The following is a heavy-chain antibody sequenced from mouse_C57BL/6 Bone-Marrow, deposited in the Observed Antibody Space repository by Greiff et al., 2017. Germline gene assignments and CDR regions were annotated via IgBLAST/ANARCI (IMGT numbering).Heavy chain of an antibody. CDR3: ARENDYAWVAY. CDR1: GFTFSSYA. J-gene: IGHJ3*01. CDR2: ISDGGSYT. Sequence: EVKLVESGGGLVKPGGSLKLSCAASGFTFSSYAMSWVRQTPDKRLEWVATISDGGSYTYYPDNVKGRFTISRDNAKNNLYLQMSHLKSEDTAMYYCARENDYAWVAYWGQGTRVTVSA. D-gene: IGHD2-4*01. V-gene: IGHV5-4*01.